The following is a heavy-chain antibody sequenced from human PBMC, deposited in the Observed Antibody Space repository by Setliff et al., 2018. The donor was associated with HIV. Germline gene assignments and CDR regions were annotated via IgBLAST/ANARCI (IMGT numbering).Heavy chain of an antibody. CDR3: ARVPYRSAWFSGGHDAFDV. J-gene: IGHJ3*01. Sequence: ASVKVSCKASGYTFSSYGISWVRQAPGQGLEWMGWISGYNGNTKYVQKLQGRVTMTTDTSTRTVYMELRSLRHDDTTEYFCARVPYRSAWFSGGHDAFDVWGQGTMVTVSS. V-gene: IGHV1-18*01. CDR2: ISGYNGNT. D-gene: IGHD6-19*01. CDR1: GYTFSSYG.